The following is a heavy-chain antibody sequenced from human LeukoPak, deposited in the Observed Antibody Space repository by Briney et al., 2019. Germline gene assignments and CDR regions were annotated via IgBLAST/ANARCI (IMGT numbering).Heavy chain of an antibody. Sequence: PSETLSLTCSVSGGSISSSNYSWGWIRQPPGKGLEWIGSVYYSGSTYYNPSLKSRVTISVDTSKNQFSLKLSSVTAADTAVYYCASRGGQWLGGPFDYWGQGTLVTVSS. J-gene: IGHJ4*02. CDR2: VYYSGST. CDR1: GGSISSSNYS. CDR3: ASRGGQWLGGPFDY. D-gene: IGHD6-19*01. V-gene: IGHV4-39*07.